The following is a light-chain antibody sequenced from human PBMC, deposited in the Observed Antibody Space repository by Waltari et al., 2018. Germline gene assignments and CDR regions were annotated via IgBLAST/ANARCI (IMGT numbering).Light chain of an antibody. CDR2: KVS. V-gene: IGKV2-30*02. Sequence: DVVMTHFPLSLPVTLGQPASISCKSSQSLVRSDGNTYLQWFHQRPGQSPRLLIYKVSTRESVVPDRFSGSGSGTDFTLKSSSVEAEDVGVYYCMQGTHWPYTFGQGTKLDIK. CDR3: MQGTHWPYT. J-gene: IGKJ2*01. CDR1: QSLVRSDGNTY.